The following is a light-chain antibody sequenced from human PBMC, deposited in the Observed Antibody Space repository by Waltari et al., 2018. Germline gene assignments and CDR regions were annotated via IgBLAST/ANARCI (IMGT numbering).Light chain of an antibody. V-gene: IGKV3-15*01. CDR1: QSVSSN. CDR3: QQYNNWPLT. Sequence: EIVMTQSPATLSLSPGERATLTCRASQSVSSNLAWYQHKPGQAPRLLMYGASTRATGIPARFSGSGSGTEFTLTISSLQSEDFAVYYCQQYNNWPLTFGGGTKVEIK. CDR2: GAS. J-gene: IGKJ4*01.